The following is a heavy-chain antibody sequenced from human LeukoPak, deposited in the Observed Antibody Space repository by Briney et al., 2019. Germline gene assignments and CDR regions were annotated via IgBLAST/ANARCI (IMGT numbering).Heavy chain of an antibody. J-gene: IGHJ4*02. CDR1: GFTFSSYG. D-gene: IGHD3-10*01. CDR3: AKDYLYYYGSGSYYKPPDY. Sequence: GRSLRLSCAASGFTFSSYGVHWVRQAPGKGLEWVAVISYHGSNKYYADSVKGRFTISRDNSKNTLYLQMNSLRAEDTAVYYCAKDYLYYYGSGSYYKPPDYWGQGTLVTVSS. CDR2: ISYHGSNK. V-gene: IGHV3-30*18.